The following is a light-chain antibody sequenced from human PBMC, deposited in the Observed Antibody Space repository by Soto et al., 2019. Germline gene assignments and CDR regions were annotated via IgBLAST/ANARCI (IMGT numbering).Light chain of an antibody. J-gene: IGKJ4*01. Sequence: AIQLTQSPSSLSGSVGDRVTMTCRASQGISSALAWYQQKPGKAPKLLIYDASSLESGAPSRFSGSGSGTDFTLTISSLQPEDFATYYGQHFNNYLLTFGGGTK. CDR3: QHFNNYLLT. CDR1: QGISSA. V-gene: IGKV1D-13*01. CDR2: DAS.